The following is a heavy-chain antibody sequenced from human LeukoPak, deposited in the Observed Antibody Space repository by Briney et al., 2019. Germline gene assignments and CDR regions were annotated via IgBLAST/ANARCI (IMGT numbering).Heavy chain of an antibody. CDR1: GGSISGGGYF. CDR2: IYHSGST. Sequence: SETLSLTCAVSGGSISGGGYFWSWIRQPPGKGLEWIGYIYHSGSTYYNPSLKSRVTISVDRSKNQFSLKLSSVTAADTAVYYCARVYSSGSRAFQHWGQGTLVTVSS. V-gene: IGHV4-30-2*01. D-gene: IGHD6-19*01. J-gene: IGHJ1*01. CDR3: ARVYSSGSRAFQH.